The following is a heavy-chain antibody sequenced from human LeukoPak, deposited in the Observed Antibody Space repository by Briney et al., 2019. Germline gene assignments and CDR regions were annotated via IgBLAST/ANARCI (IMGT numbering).Heavy chain of an antibody. CDR1: GFTFSSYS. D-gene: IGHD3-10*01. CDR3: ARYGPSFGRYGMDV. V-gene: IGHV3-21*01. Sequence: GGSLRLSCAASGFTFSSYSMNWVRQAPGKGLEWVSSISSSSYIYYADSVKGRFTISRDNAKNSLYLQMNSLRAEDTAVYYCARYGPSFGRYGMDVWGQGTTVTVSS. CDR2: ISSSSYI. J-gene: IGHJ6*02.